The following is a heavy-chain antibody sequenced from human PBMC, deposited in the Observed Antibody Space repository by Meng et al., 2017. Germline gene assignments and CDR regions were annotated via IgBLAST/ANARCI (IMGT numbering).Heavy chain of an antibody. D-gene: IGHD4-17*01. Sequence: EVTVVGAGGGSVKPGGSLRLSCAASVFTFCNAWMSWVRQAPGKGLEWVGRIKSKTDGGTTDYAEPVKGRFTISRDDSKNTLYLQMNSLKTEDTAVYYCTTDYGDYYYFDYWGQGTLVTVSS. J-gene: IGHJ4*02. CDR2: IKSKTDGGTT. CDR1: VFTFCNAW. CDR3: TTDYGDYYYFDY. V-gene: IGHV3-15*01.